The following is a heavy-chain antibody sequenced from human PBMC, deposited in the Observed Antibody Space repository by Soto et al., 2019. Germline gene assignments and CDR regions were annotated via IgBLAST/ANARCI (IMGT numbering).Heavy chain of an antibody. V-gene: IGHV4-30-4*01. Sequence: PSETLSLTCTVSGGSVTSDEDYWTWIRQSPGKGLGWIGYISYSGSTDYNPSLKSRVTMSVDTSKNQFSLKLSSVTAADTAVYYCARGIVVVTATPNWFDPWGQGTLVTVSS. CDR2: ISYSGST. CDR1: GGSVTSDEDY. CDR3: ARGIVVVTATPNWFDP. D-gene: IGHD2-21*02. J-gene: IGHJ5*02.